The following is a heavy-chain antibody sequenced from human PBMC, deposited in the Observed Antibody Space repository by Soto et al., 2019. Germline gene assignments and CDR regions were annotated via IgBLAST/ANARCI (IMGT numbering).Heavy chain of an antibody. D-gene: IGHD3-22*01. J-gene: IGHJ4*02. Sequence: GGSLRLSCAASGFTFSGSAMHWVRQASGKGLEWVGRIRSKANNYATAYAASVKGRFTISRDDSKNTAYLQMNSLKTEDTAVYYCTREGTYYYDDSGYADFDYWGQGTLVTVSS. V-gene: IGHV3-73*01. CDR3: TREGTYYYDDSGYADFDY. CDR2: IRSKANNYAT. CDR1: GFTFSGSA.